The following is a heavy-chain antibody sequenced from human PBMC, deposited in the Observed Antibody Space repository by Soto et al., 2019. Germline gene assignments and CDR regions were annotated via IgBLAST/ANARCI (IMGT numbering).Heavy chain of an antibody. D-gene: IGHD1-26*01. CDR2: IYYSGST. J-gene: IGHJ4*02. V-gene: IGHV4-30-4*01. CDR1: GGSIRSGDYY. CDR3: ARVSAPRSYSAFYFDH. Sequence: QVQLQESGPGLVKPSQTLSLTCTVAGGSIRSGDYYWSWIRQPPGKGLERIGYIYYSGSTYYNPSLKSRVTISVDTSKNQFSLKLSSVTAADTALYYCARVSAPRSYSAFYFDHWGQVTLFTVSS.